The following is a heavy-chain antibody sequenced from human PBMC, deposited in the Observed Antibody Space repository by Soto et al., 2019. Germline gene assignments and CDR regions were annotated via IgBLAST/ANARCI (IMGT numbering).Heavy chain of an antibody. J-gene: IGHJ6*02. CDR3: AKGGVTRSYSYAMDV. D-gene: IGHD2-8*01. CDR2: LSGSGSST. CDR1: GFIFSDYA. V-gene: IGHV3-23*01. Sequence: EVQLLESEGGLVQPGKSLRLSCAASGFIFSDYAMSWVRQAPGKGLEWVSALSGSGSSTYYADSVKGRFTISRDNRKNTVSLQMDNLTVEDTAVYYCAKGGVTRSYSYAMDVWGQGTTVTVSS.